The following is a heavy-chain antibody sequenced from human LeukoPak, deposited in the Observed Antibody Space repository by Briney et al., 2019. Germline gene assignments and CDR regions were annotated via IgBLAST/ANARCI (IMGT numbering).Heavy chain of an antibody. J-gene: IGHJ4*02. CDR3: ARLYGSGSLFDY. Sequence: SETLSLTCIVAGGSISSYYWSWIRPPPGKGLEWIGYIYYSGSTNYNPSLKSRVTISVDTSKNQFSLKLSSVTAADTAVYYCARLYGSGSLFDYWGQGTLVTVSS. V-gene: IGHV4-59*08. CDR2: IYYSGST. CDR1: GGSISSYY. D-gene: IGHD3-10*01.